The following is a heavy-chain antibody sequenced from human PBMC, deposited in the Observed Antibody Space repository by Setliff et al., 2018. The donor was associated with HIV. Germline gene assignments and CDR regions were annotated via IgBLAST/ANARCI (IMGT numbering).Heavy chain of an antibody. CDR2: IYWDDDK. V-gene: IGHV2-5*02. D-gene: IGHD1-26*01. CDR1: GFSLSTSGVG. CDR3: AHSRGSYFGGVRYFDY. Sequence: ESGPTLVNPTQTLTLTCTFSGFSLSTSGVGVGWIRQPPGKALEWLALIYWDDDKRYSPSLKSRLTITKDTSKNQVVLTMTNMGPVDTATYYCAHSRGSYFGGVRYFDYWGQGTLVTVSS. J-gene: IGHJ4*02.